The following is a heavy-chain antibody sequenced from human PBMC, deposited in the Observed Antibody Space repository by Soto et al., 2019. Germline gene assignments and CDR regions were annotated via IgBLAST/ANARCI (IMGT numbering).Heavy chain of an antibody. J-gene: IGHJ4*02. CDR3: AKGYNYDRSGNPDY. CDR1: GFTFSSYA. V-gene: IGHV3-23*01. CDR2: FSGSGGSI. D-gene: IGHD3-22*01. Sequence: GGSLRLSCAASGFTFSSYAMNWVRQAPGKGLEWVSAFSGSGGSIGYADSVKGRFTISRDNAKNSLYLQMNSLRTEDTALYYCAKGYNYDRSGNPDYWGQGTLVTVSS.